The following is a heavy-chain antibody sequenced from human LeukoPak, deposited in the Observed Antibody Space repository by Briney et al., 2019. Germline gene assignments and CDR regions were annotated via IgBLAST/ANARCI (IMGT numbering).Heavy chain of an antibody. J-gene: IGHJ4*02. CDR1: GFTFSSYS. Sequence: PGGSLRLSCAASGFTFSSYSMSWVRQAPGKGLEWVSSISSSSSYIYYADSVKGRFTISRDNAKNSLYLQMNSLRAEDTAVYYCARDPGYYYDSSGYYVDYWGQGTLVTVSS. CDR3: ARDPGYYYDSSGYYVDY. V-gene: IGHV3-21*01. CDR2: ISSSSSYI. D-gene: IGHD3-22*01.